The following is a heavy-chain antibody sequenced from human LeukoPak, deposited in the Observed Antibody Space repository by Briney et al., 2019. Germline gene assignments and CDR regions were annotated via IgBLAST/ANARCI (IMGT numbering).Heavy chain of an antibody. V-gene: IGHV3-48*03. CDR3: ARADYSNYIYYFDY. CDR2: ISSSGSTI. D-gene: IGHD4-11*01. CDR1: GFTFSSYE. J-gene: IGHJ4*02. Sequence: PGGSLRLSCAASGFTFSSYEMNWARRAPGKGRKGVQYISSSGSTIYYADSVKGRFTISRDNAKNSLYLQMNSLRAEDTAVYYCARADYSNYIYYFDYWGQGTLVTVSS.